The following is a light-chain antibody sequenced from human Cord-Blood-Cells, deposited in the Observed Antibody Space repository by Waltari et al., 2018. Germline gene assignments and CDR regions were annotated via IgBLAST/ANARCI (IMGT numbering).Light chain of an antibody. CDR2: DVS. Sequence: QSALTQPASVSGSPGQSITISCTGTSSDVGGYNYVSWYQQHPGKAPKRMIYDVSKRPSGVSNRFSGSKSGNTASLTISGLQAEDEADYYCSSYTSSRVFGTGTKVTVL. J-gene: IGLJ1*01. V-gene: IGLV2-14*01. CDR3: SSYTSSRV. CDR1: SSDVGGYNY.